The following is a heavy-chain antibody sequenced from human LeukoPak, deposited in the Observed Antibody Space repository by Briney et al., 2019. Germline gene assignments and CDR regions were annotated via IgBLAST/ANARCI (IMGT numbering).Heavy chain of an antibody. CDR3: ARDMEWELLYYYYGMDV. V-gene: IGHV1-2*02. Sequence: ASVKVSCKASGYTFTGYYMHWVRQAPGQGLEWMGWINPNSGGTNYAQKFQGRVTITRDTSISTAYMELSRLRSDDTAVYYCARDMEWELLYYYYGMDVWGQGTTVTVSS. D-gene: IGHD1-26*01. CDR2: INPNSGGT. J-gene: IGHJ6*02. CDR1: GYTFTGYY.